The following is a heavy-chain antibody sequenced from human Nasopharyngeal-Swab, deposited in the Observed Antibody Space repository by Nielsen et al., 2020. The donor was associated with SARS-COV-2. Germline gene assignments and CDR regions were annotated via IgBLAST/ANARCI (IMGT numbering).Heavy chain of an antibody. J-gene: IGHJ4*02. CDR2: ISYDGSNK. CDR3: ARETKWYLDQ. Sequence: GESLKISCAASGFTFSSHAMHWVRQAPGKGLEWAALISYDGSNKYYADSVKGRLTISRDNSKNTLYLQLNSLRTEDTAVYYCARETKWYLDQWGQGTLVTVSS. D-gene: IGHD1-14*01. CDR1: GFTFSSHA. V-gene: IGHV3-30*04.